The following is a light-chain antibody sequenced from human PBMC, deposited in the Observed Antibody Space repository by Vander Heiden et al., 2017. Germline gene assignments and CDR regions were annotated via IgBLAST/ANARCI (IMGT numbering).Light chain of an antibody. V-gene: IGLV6-57*01. Sequence: NFMLTQPHSVSESPGKTVSISCTRSSGSIASNYVQWYQQRPGSSPTTVIYEDNQRPSGVPDRFSGSIDSSSNSASLTISGLKTEDEADYYCQSYDTNSGMFGGGTKLTVL. CDR3: QSYDTNSGM. J-gene: IGLJ3*02. CDR1: SGSIASNY. CDR2: EDN.